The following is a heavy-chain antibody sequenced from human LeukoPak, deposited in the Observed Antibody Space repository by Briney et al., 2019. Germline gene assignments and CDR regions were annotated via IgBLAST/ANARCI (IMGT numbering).Heavy chain of an antibody. D-gene: IGHD3-3*01. Sequence: GGSLRLSCAASGFTFSSYGMHWVRQAPGKGLEWVAFIRHDGSNKNYADSVKVRFTISRDNSKNTLYLQMDSLRAEDTAVYSCAKDFTIFGTAGWAFDIWGQGTMVTVSS. CDR3: AKDFTIFGTAGWAFDI. J-gene: IGHJ3*02. V-gene: IGHV3-30*02. CDR1: GFTFSSYG. CDR2: IRHDGSNK.